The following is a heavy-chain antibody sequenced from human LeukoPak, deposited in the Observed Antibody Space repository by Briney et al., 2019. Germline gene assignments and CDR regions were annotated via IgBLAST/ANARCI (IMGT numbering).Heavy chain of an antibody. V-gene: IGHV3-7*01. Sequence: PGGSLSLSCAASGFTFSSYWMSWVRQAPGKGLEWVANIKQDGSEKYYVDSVKGRFTISRDNAKNSLYLQMNSLRAEDTAVYYCSKEKSTVLTPGVDYWGREPWSPSPQ. CDR3: SKEKSTVLTPGVDY. CDR2: IKQDGSEK. J-gene: IGHJ4*02. CDR1: GFTFSSYW. D-gene: IGHD4-23*01.